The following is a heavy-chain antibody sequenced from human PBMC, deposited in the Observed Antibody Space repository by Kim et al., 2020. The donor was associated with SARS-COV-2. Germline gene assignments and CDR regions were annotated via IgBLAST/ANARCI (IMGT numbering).Heavy chain of an antibody. D-gene: IGHD6-19*01. CDR1: GGSFSGYY. J-gene: IGHJ6*02. Sequence: SETLSLTCAVYGGSFSGYYWSWIRQPPGKGLEWIGEINHSGSTNYNPSLKSRVTISVDTSKNQFSLKLSSVTAADTAVYYCARIAVAGRLHYYYYGMDVWGQGTTVTVSS. V-gene: IGHV4-34*01. CDR2: INHSGST. CDR3: ARIAVAGRLHYYYYGMDV.